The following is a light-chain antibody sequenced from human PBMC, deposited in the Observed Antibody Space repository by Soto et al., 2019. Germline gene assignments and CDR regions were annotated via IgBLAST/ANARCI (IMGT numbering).Light chain of an antibody. CDR3: QQYGSSVT. CDR2: GAS. J-gene: IGKJ3*01. Sequence: EIVLTQSPGTLSLSPGERATLSCRASQSVSSSYLAWYQQKPGQAPRLLTYGASSKATGIPDRFSGSGSGTDFTLTISRREPEDFAVYYCQQYGSSVTFGHGTKVDIK. CDR1: QSVSSSY. V-gene: IGKV3-20*01.